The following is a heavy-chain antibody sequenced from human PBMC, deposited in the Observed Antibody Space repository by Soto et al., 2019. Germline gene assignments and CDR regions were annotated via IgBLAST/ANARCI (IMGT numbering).Heavy chain of an antibody. CDR3: AKNGDFWSWGMDV. Sequence: PGGSLRLSCAASGFTFSTYAMTWVRQAPGKGLEWVSLISNSGDGTYYADSVKGRFTISRDNSQRTLNLQMNSLRAGDTAVYYCAKNGDFWSWGMDVWGQGTTVTVSS. CDR2: ISNSGDGT. V-gene: IGHV3-23*01. D-gene: IGHD3-3*01. J-gene: IGHJ6*02. CDR1: GFTFSTYA.